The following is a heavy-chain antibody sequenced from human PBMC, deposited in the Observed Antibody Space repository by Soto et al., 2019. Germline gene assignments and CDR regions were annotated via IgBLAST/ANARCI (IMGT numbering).Heavy chain of an antibody. CDR1: GFTFSSYA. J-gene: IGHJ6*02. CDR2: ISYDGSNK. D-gene: IGHD4-17*01. V-gene: IGHV3-30-3*01. CDR3: ARAADYGDYDYYYYGMDV. Sequence: PGGSLRLSCAASGFTFSSYAMHWVRQAPGKGLEWVAVISYDGSNKYYADSVKGRFTISRDNSKNTLYLQMNSLRAEDTAVYYCARAADYGDYDYYYYGMDVWGQGTTVTV.